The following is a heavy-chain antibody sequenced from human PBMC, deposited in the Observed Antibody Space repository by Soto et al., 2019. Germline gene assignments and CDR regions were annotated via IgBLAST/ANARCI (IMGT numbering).Heavy chain of an antibody. D-gene: IGHD3-9*01. CDR3: AREWYDIPLGY. J-gene: IGHJ4*02. CDR2: IYSGGST. V-gene: IGHV3-53*02. Sequence: EVQLVETGGGLIQPGGSLRLSCAASGFTVSSNYMSWVRQAPGKGLEWVSVIYSGGSTYYADSVKGRFTISRDNSKNTLYLQMNSLRAEDTAVYYCAREWYDIPLGYWGQGTLVTVSS. CDR1: GFTVSSNY.